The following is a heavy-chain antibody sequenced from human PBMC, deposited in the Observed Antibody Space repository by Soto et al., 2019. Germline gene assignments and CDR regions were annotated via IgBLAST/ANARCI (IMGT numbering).Heavy chain of an antibody. Sequence: EVQLVESGGGLVQPGGSLRLSCAASGFTFSSDNMNCVRQAPGKGLEWVSYISSSSSTRYYADSVKGRFTISRDNAKNSLYLQMNSLRAEDTAVYYCARTFVSDKFRCFHLCNWFDPGAREPWSPSPQ. D-gene: IGHD3-16*01. J-gene: IGHJ5*02. CDR3: ARTFVSDKFRCFHLCNWFDP. CDR2: ISSSSSTR. V-gene: IGHV3-48*01. CDR1: GFTFSSDN.